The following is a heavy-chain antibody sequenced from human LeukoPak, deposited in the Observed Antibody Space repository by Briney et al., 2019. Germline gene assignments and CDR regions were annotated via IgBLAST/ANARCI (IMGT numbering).Heavy chain of an antibody. V-gene: IGHV3-48*03. CDR2: ISSSGSTI. CDR3: ARGSAGYCTNGVCYLFDY. J-gene: IGHJ4*02. D-gene: IGHD2-8*01. Sequence: GGSLRLSCAASGFTFSSYEMNWVRQAPGKGLEWVSYISSSGSTIYYADSVKGRFTISRDNAKNSLYLQMNSLRAEDTAVYYRARGSAGYCTNGVCYLFDYWGQGTLVTVSS. CDR1: GFTFSSYE.